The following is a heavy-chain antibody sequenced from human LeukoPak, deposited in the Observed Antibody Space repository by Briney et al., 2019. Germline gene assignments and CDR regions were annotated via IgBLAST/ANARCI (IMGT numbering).Heavy chain of an antibody. CDR2: FYYSGST. CDR3: AREAQSSGAMGC. D-gene: IGHD6-19*01. CDR1: GASVSSGNSY. Sequence: SETLSLTCTVSGASVSSGNSYWSWVQQAPGKGLEWIGYFYYSGSTSYSPSLKSRVTISADTSKNQFSLRLRSVTAADTAVYYCAREAQSSGAMGCWGQGILVTVSS. V-gene: IGHV4-61*01. J-gene: IGHJ4*02.